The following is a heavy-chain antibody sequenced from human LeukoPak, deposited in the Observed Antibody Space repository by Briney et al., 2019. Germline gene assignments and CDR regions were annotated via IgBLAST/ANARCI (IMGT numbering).Heavy chain of an antibody. D-gene: IGHD5-24*01. CDR2: IKLDGSEK. V-gene: IGHV3-7*01. CDR3: ARNMASYPFDY. Sequence: QPGGSLILSCAASGFTFSNYWMSWVRQAPGKGLEWVASIKLDGSEKYYVDSATGRFTISRDNAKNSLYLQMSSLRAEDTAVYSCARNMASYPFDYWGQGTLVTVSS. CDR1: GFTFSNYW. J-gene: IGHJ4*02.